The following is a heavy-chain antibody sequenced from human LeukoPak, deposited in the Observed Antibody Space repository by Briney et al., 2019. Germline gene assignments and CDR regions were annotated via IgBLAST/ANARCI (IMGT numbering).Heavy chain of an antibody. J-gene: IGHJ3*02. CDR1: GFTFDDYA. D-gene: IGHD3-22*01. CDR3: AKFFGSSGYYYDLGDAFDI. V-gene: IGHV3-9*01. CDR2: ISWNSGSI. Sequence: PGGSLRLSCAASGFTFDDYAMHWVRQAPGKGLERVSGISWNSGSIGYADSVKGRFTISRDNAKNSLYLQMNSLRAEDTALYYCAKFFGSSGYYYDLGDAFDIWGQGTMVTVSS.